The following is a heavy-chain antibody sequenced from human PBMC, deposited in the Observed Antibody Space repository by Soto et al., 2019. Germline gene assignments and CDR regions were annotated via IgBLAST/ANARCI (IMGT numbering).Heavy chain of an antibody. V-gene: IGHV1-18*01. D-gene: IGHD6-13*01. Sequence: ASVKVSCKASGYTLTSYGISWVRQAPGQGLEWMGWISAYNGNTNYAQKLQGRVTMTTDTSTSTAYMELRSLRSDDTAVYYCARETAGYSSSWAYYYYGMDVWGQGTTVTVSS. J-gene: IGHJ6*02. CDR1: GYTLTSYG. CDR3: ARETAGYSSSWAYYYYGMDV. CDR2: ISAYNGNT.